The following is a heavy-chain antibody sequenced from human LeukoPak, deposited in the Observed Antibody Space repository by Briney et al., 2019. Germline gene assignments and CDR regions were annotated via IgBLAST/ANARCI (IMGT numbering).Heavy chain of an antibody. D-gene: IGHD6-19*01. CDR1: GFTFSSYG. CDR2: IWYDGSNK. V-gene: IGHV3-33*01. CDR3: AREVRQWPYYYGMDV. J-gene: IGHJ6*02. Sequence: GGSLRLSCAASGFTFSSYGMHWVHQAPGKGLEWVAVIWYDGSNKYYADSVKGRFTISRDNSKNTLYPQMNSLRAEDTAVYYCAREVRQWPYYYGMDVWGQGTTVTVSS.